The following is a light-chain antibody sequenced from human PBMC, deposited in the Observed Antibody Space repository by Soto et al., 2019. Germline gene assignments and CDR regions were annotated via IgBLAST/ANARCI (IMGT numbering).Light chain of an antibody. CDR2: GAS. CDR3: PQYGSSPWT. Sequence: EIVLSQSPGTLSLSPGERATLSCRASQGVSSSYLAWYQQKPGQAPRLLIYGASSRATRIPDRFSGSGSGTDFTLTISRLEPEDFPVYYCPQYGSSPWTSGQGTKVEIK. V-gene: IGKV3-20*01. CDR1: QGVSSSY. J-gene: IGKJ1*01.